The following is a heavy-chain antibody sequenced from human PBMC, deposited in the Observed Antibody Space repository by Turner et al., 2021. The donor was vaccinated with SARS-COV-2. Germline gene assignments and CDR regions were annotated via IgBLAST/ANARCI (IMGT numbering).Heavy chain of an antibody. Sequence: QVQLVESGGGVVQPGRSLRLSCAASGFTFSSYAMHWVRQAPGKGLEWVAVTSYDGSNKDYADSVKGRFTISRDNSKDTLYLQMNSLRAEDTAVYYCAKQQGLYSNPMYYFDYWGQGTLVTVSS. D-gene: IGHD4-4*01. J-gene: IGHJ4*02. V-gene: IGHV3-30*18. CDR2: TSYDGSNK. CDR3: AKQQGLYSNPMYYFDY. CDR1: GFTFSSYA.